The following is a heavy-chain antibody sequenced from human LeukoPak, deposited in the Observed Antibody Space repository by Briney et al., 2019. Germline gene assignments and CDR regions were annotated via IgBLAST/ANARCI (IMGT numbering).Heavy chain of an antibody. V-gene: IGHV3-66*01. CDR3: ARGSVVVVVAATPFDY. CDR2: IYSDGST. D-gene: IGHD2-15*01. CDR1: ELTVSSNC. Sequence: GGSLRLSCAASELTVSSNCMTWVRQAPGKGLERVSFIYSDGSTYYADSVRGRFTISRDNSKNTLYLQMNSLRAEDTAVYYCARGSVVVVVAATPFDYWGQGTLVTVSS. J-gene: IGHJ4*02.